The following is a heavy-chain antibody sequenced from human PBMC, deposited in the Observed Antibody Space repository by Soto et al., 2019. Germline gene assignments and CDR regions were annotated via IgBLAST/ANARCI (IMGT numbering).Heavy chain of an antibody. CDR2: INHSGST. CDR1: GWSFSGYY. J-gene: IGHJ6*03. CDR3: ARGKQLWSYYYYYMDV. V-gene: IGHV4-34*01. Sequence: SETLSLTCAVYGWSFSGYYWSWIRQPPGKGLEWIGEINHSGSTNYNPSLKSRVTISVDTSKNQFSLKLSSVTAADTAVYYCARGKQLWSYYYYYMDVWGKGTTVTVSS. D-gene: IGHD5-18*01.